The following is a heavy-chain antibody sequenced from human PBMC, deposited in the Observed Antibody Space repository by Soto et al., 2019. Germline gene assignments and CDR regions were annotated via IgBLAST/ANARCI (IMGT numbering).Heavy chain of an antibody. J-gene: IGHJ4*02. Sequence: QVQLVESGGGVVQPGRSLRLSCVASGFTFSSYGMHWVRQAPGKGLEWVAIISYDGSNTYYADSVKGRFTISRDNSKNTLYLQMNSLSAEDTSVYYCAKEGGLSGSYYISSSYYFDYWGQGTLFTVSS. CDR3: AKEGGLSGSYYISSSYYFDY. CDR1: GFTFSSYG. CDR2: ISYDGSNT. D-gene: IGHD1-26*01. V-gene: IGHV3-30*18.